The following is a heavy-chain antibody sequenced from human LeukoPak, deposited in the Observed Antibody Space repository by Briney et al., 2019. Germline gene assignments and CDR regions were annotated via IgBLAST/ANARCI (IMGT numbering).Heavy chain of an antibody. CDR1: GFTFSSYA. J-gene: IGHJ4*02. CDR2: ISGSGGST. D-gene: IGHD3-16*01. CDR3: ATVYYDYVWGSSYYFDY. Sequence: GGSLRLSCAASGFTFSSYAMSWVRQAPGKGLEWVSAISGSGGSTYYADSVKGRFTISRDISKNTLYLQMNSLRAEDTAVHYCATVYYDYVWGSSYYFDYWGQGTLVTVSS. V-gene: IGHV3-23*01.